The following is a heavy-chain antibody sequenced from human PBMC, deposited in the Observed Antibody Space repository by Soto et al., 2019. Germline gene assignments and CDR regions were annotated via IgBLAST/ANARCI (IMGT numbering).Heavy chain of an antibody. CDR1: GYTFTSYY. V-gene: IGHV1-46*03. Sequence: ASVKVSCKASGYTFTSYYMHWVRQAPGQGLEWMGIINPSGGSTSYAQKFQGRVTMTRDTSTSTVYMELSSLRSEDTAVYYCARDFIRYDIFPPPRNWFGPWGQGTRVTVSS. J-gene: IGHJ5*02. D-gene: IGHD3-9*01. CDR3: ARDFIRYDIFPPPRNWFGP. CDR2: INPSGGST.